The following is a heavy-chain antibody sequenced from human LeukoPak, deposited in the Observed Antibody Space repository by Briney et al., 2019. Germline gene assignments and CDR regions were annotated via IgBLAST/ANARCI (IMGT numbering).Heavy chain of an antibody. Sequence: PSQTLSLTCDVYGVSIRTAGYSWNWIRQPPGKGLEWIGYSHYSGRTYANPSLKSRVTISVARSKIQFSLNLSSVTAADTAAYYCARGTISYGFDYWGQGTLVTVSS. J-gene: IGHJ4*02. CDR2: SHYSGRT. D-gene: IGHD2-2*01. CDR3: ARGTISYGFDY. V-gene: IGHV4-30-2*01. CDR1: GVSIRTAGYS.